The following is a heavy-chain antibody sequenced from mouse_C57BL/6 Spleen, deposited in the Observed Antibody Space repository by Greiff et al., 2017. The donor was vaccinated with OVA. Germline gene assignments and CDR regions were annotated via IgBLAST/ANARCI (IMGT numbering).Heavy chain of an antibody. CDR3: ARSDYYGRNWYFDV. D-gene: IGHD1-1*01. V-gene: IGHV1-80*01. CDR1: GYAFSRYW. Sequence: QVQLQQSGAELVKPGASVKISCKASGYAFSRYWMNWVKQRPGKGLEWIGQIYPGDGDTNYNGKFKGKAKLTADKSSSTAYMQLSSLTSEDSAVYFCARSDYYGRNWYFDVWGTGTTVTVSS. CDR2: IYPGDGDT. J-gene: IGHJ1*03.